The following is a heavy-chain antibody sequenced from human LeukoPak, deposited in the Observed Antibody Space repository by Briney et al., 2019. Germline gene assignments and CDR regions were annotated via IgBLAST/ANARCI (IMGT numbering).Heavy chain of an antibody. D-gene: IGHD3-3*01. CDR2: INHSGST. V-gene: IGHV4-34*01. J-gene: IGHJ6*02. CDR1: GGSFSGYY. Sequence: SETLSLTCAVYGGSFSGYYWSWIRRPPGKGLEWIGEINHSGSTNYNPSLKSRVTISVDTSKNQFSLKLSSVTAADTAVYYCARGRLLEWYNGYYYYYGMDVWGQGTTVTVSS. CDR3: ARGRLLEWYNGYYYYYGMDV.